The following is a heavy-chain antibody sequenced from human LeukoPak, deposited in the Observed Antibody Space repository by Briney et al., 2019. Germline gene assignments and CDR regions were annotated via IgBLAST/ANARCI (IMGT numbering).Heavy chain of an antibody. V-gene: IGHV3-30*02. J-gene: IGHJ4*02. CDR1: GFTFSSYG. CDR3: AKDASGYCVNGVCFPLDY. Sequence: PGGSLRLSCAASGFTFSSYGMHWVRQAPGKGLEGVAFIRYEGSNKYYVDSVKGRLTISRDNSKSTLHLQMNSLRVEDTAVYYCAKDASGYCVNGVCFPLDYWGQGTLVTVSS. D-gene: IGHD2-8*01. CDR2: IRYEGSNK.